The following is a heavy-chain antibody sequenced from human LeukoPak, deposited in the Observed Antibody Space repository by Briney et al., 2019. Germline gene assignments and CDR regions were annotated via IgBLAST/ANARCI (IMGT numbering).Heavy chain of an antibody. V-gene: IGHV1-46*01. CDR1: GYTFTSYY. J-gene: IGHJ6*02. CDR2: INPSGGST. Sequence: VASVNVSCKASGYTFTSYYMHWVRQAPGQGLEWMGIINPSGGSTSYAQKFHGRVTMTRDTSTSTVYMEVSSLRPEDTAVYYCARGEVVVAAKETDYYYGMDVWGQGTTVTVSS. D-gene: IGHD2-15*01. CDR3: ARGEVVVAAKETDYYYGMDV.